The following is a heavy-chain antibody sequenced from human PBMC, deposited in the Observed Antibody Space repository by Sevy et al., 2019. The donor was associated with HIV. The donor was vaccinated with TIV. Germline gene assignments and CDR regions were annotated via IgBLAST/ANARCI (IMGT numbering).Heavy chain of an antibody. J-gene: IGHJ4*02. Sequence: ASVKVSCKDSGYTFTSYAMHWVRQAPGQRLEWMGWINAGKGNIKYSQKFQGRVTITRDTSASTAYMELSSLRSEDMAVYYCAREVIAAAGSGPYSDYWGQGTLVTVSS. CDR2: INAGKGNI. D-gene: IGHD6-13*01. V-gene: IGHV1-3*01. CDR3: AREVIAAAGSGPYSDY. CDR1: GYTFTSYA.